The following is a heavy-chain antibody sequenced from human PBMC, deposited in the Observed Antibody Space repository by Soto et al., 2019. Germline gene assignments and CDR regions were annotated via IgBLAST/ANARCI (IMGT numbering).Heavy chain of an antibody. Sequence: SXTLSLTCAVYGGSLSGYYWTWIRQPPVTGLEWIGEINHSGSTNYNPSLKSRVTISVDTSKNQFSLKVSSVTAADTAVYYCARETYGDYVGYFDPWGQGTLVTVSS. J-gene: IGHJ5*02. CDR2: INHSGST. CDR3: ARETYGDYVGYFDP. CDR1: GGSLSGYY. D-gene: IGHD4-17*01. V-gene: IGHV4-34*01.